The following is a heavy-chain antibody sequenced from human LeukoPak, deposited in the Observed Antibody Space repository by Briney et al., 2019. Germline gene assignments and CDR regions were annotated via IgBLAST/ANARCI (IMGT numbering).Heavy chain of an antibody. D-gene: IGHD3-22*01. CDR3: AKGNEIVVVLAGFDY. CDR2: ISGSGGSA. V-gene: IGHV3-23*01. CDR1: GFTFSSYA. J-gene: IGHJ4*02. Sequence: GGSLRLSCAASGFTFSSYAMSWVRQAPGEGLEWVSAISGSGGSAYYADSVKGRFTISRDNSKNTLYLQMNSLRAEDTAVYYCAKGNEIVVVLAGFDYWGQGTLVTVSS.